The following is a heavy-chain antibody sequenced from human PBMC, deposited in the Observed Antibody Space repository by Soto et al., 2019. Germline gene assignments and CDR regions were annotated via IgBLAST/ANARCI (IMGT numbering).Heavy chain of an antibody. Sequence: SETLSLTCTVSGGSISSGDYYWSWIRQPPGKGLEWIGYIYYSGSTYYNPSLKSRVTISVDTSKNQFSLKLSSVTAADTAVYYCARGVNYGDYVLGFDYWGQGTLVTVS. V-gene: IGHV4-30-4*01. CDR2: IYYSGST. D-gene: IGHD4-17*01. CDR3: ARGVNYGDYVLGFDY. CDR1: GGSISSGDYY. J-gene: IGHJ4*02.